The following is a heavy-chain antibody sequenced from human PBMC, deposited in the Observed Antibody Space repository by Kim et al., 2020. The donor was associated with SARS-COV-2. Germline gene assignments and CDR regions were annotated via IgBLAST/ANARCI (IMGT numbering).Heavy chain of an antibody. V-gene: IGHV3-30*04. CDR1: AFTFSDYA. J-gene: IGHJ4*02. Sequence: GGSLRPSCAASAFTFSDYAMHWVRQAPGKGLEWVSVISYDAINKYYADSVKGRFTISRDNSKNTLYLQMNSLRTEDTAVYFCARDADDYYDSSGPLDYWGRGTLVTVSS. CDR2: ISYDAINK. D-gene: IGHD3-22*01. CDR3: ARDADDYYDSSGPLDY.